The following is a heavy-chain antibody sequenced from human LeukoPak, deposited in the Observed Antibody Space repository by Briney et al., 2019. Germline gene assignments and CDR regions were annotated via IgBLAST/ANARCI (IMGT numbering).Heavy chain of an antibody. CDR2: INSGGSST. V-gene: IGHV3-74*01. CDR3: ARVVVLYYYYAMDV. CDR1: GFTFSSYW. Sequence: PGGSLRLSCAASGFTFSSYWMRWVRQAPGKGLVWVSRINSGGSSTSYADSVKGRFTISRDNAKNTLYLQMNSLRAEDTAVYYCARVVVLYYYYAMDVWGLGTTVTVSS. D-gene: IGHD2-21*01. J-gene: IGHJ6*02.